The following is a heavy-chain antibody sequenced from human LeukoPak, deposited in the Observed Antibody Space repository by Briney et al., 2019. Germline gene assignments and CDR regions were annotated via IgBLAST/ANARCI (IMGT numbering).Heavy chain of an antibody. J-gene: IGHJ4*02. D-gene: IGHD6-19*01. V-gene: IGHV4-59*01. CDR2: IYYSGST. Sequence: SETLSLTCTVSGGSISSYYWSWIRQPPGKGLEWIGYIYYSGSTNYNPSLKSRVTISVDTSKNQCSMKLRSVTAEATAVDYCARSLAGGGGNYWGQGTLVTVSS. CDR3: ARSLAGGGGNY. CDR1: GGSISSYY.